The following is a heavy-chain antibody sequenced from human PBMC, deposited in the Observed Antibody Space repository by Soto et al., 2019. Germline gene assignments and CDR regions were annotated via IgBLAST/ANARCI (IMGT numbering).Heavy chain of an antibody. Sequence: SETLSLTCNVSGVSINSAGYYWSWIRHHPGKGLEWIGYIFYSGSAYYNPSLKSRVTISVDTSKNQFSLKLSSVTAADTAVYYCARHHDSWGQGTLVTVSS. J-gene: IGHJ4*02. V-gene: IGHV4-31*03. CDR2: IFYSGSA. CDR1: GVSINSAGYY. CDR3: ARHHDS.